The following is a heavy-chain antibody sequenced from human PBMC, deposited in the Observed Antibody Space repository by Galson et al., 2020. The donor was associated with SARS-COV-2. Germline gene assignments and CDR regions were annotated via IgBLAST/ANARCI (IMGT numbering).Heavy chain of an antibody. V-gene: IGHV3-30*18. J-gene: IGHJ4*02. Sequence: QLGESLKISCAASGFTFSSYGMHWVRQAPGKGLEWVAVISYDGSNKYYADSVKGRFTISRDNSKNTLYLQMNSLRAEDTAVYYCAKGDYYGSGSYYSLPFDYWGQGTLVTVSS. D-gene: IGHD3-10*01. CDR1: GFTFSSYG. CDR2: ISYDGSNK. CDR3: AKGDYYGSGSYYSLPFDY.